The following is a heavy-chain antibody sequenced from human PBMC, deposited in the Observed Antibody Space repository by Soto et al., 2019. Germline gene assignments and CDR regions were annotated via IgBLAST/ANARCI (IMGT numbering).Heavy chain of an antibody. Sequence: QVQLQESGPGLVKPSGTPSLTCAVSGGSISSNNWWSWVRHPPGQGLEWIGATYHSGSTNYNPFLKSRVTISIDKSKNQFALKLGCVTAADTAVYYCARDQQQVGFDPWGQGTLVTVSS. J-gene: IGHJ5*02. CDR1: GGSISSNNW. V-gene: IGHV4-4*02. CDR3: ARDQQQVGFDP. CDR2: TYHSGST. D-gene: IGHD6-13*01.